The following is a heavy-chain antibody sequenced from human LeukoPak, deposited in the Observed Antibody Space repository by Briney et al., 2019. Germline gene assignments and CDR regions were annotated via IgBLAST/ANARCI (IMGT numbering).Heavy chain of an antibody. CDR2: INPNSGGT. Sequence: ASVKVSSKASGYTFTDYYMHWVRQAPGQGLEWMGWINPNSGGTNYAQNFQGRATMTRDTSIRTAYMELSSLRSDDTAVYYCARSMSGGLGFFQSWGQGTLVAVSS. CDR3: ARSMSGGLGFFQS. J-gene: IGHJ1*01. CDR1: GYTFTDYY. D-gene: IGHD2-15*01. V-gene: IGHV1-2*02.